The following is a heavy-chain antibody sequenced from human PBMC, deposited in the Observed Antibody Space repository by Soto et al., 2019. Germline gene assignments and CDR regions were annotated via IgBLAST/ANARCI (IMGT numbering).Heavy chain of an antibody. CDR1: GYTFTSYD. CDR2: MNPNSGNT. V-gene: IGHV1-8*01. D-gene: IGHD3-10*01. CDR3: AIGVPTMVRGVDYYYYYMDV. Sequence: ASVKVSCKASGYTFTSYDINWVRQATGQGLEWMGWMNPNSGNTGYAQKFQGRVTMTRDTSISTAYMELSRLRSDDTAVYYCAIGVPTMVRGVDYYYYYMDVWGQGTTVTVSS. J-gene: IGHJ6*03.